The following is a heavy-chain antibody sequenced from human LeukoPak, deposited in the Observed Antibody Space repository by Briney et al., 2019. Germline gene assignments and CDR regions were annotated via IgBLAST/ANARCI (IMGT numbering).Heavy chain of an antibody. Sequence: SETLSLTCTVSGGSISSSSYYWGWIRQPPGKGLEWIGSIYYSGSTYYNPSLKSRVTISVDTSKNQFSLKLSSVTAADTAVYYCARHVSPSWLLLTTYFDYWGQGTLVTVSS. V-gene: IGHV4-39*01. CDR2: IYYSGST. D-gene: IGHD3-9*01. J-gene: IGHJ4*02. CDR1: GGSISSSSYY. CDR3: ARHVSPSWLLLTTYFDY.